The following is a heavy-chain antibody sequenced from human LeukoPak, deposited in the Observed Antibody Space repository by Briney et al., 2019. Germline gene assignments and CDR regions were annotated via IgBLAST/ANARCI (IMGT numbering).Heavy chain of an antibody. CDR3: ARLVRSRQLGRDAFDI. Sequence: GSLRLSCAASGFTFSSYSMNWVHQAPGKGLEWIGSIYYSGSTYYNPSLKSRVTISVDTSKNQFSLKLSSVTAADTAVYYCARLVRSRQLGRDAFDIWGQGTMVTVSS. V-gene: IGHV4-39*01. CDR2: IYYSGST. CDR1: GFTFSSYSMN. D-gene: IGHD6-13*01. J-gene: IGHJ3*02.